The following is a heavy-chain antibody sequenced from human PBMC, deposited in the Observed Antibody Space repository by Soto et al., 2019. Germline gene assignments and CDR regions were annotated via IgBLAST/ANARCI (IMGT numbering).Heavy chain of an antibody. CDR3: ASGLRTPATPY. CDR1: GFSFSSYA. D-gene: IGHD2-15*01. V-gene: IGHV3-30-3*01. CDR2: ISYDGSNK. Sequence: QVQLVESGGGVVQPGRSLRLSCGASGFSFSSYAMSWVRQAPGKGLEGVALISYDGSNKYYSDSVKGRFSISRDNSKNTVYLQMNSLRTEDTAVYYCASGLRTPATPYWGQGTLVTVSS. J-gene: IGHJ4*02.